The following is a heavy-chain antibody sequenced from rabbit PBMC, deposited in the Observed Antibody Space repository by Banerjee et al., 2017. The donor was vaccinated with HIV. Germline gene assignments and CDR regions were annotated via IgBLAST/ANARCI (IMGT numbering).Heavy chain of an antibody. CDR2: INTSSGST. CDR3: ASGYSDVYFNL. J-gene: IGHJ4*01. Sequence: QEQLEESGGDLVKPEGSLTLTCTASAFSFSNKYVMCWVRQAPGKGLEWIGCINTSSGSTWYASWAKGRFTISKSTSLNTVDLKLTSLTAADTATYYCASGYSDVYFNLWGQGTLVTVS. D-gene: IGHD1-1*01. CDR1: AFSFSNKYV. V-gene: IGHV1S43*01.